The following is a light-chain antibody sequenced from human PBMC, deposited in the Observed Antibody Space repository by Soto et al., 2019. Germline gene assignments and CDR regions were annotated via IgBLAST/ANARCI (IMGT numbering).Light chain of an antibody. Sequence: QSALTQPASVSGSPGQSITISCTGTSSDVGNYKYVSWYQQHPGKAPKLLIYEVSNRPSGVSNRFSGSKSGNTASLTISGLQAEDEADYYCSSYTSSSTFYVFGTGTKVTV. CDR2: EVS. J-gene: IGLJ1*01. CDR3: SSYTSSSTFYV. CDR1: SSDVGNYKY. V-gene: IGLV2-14*01.